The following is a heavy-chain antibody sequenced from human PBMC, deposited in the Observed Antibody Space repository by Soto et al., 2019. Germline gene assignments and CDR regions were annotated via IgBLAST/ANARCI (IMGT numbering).Heavy chain of an antibody. CDR1: GYTFTSYG. Sequence: QVHLVQSGAEVKKPGASVKVSCKASGYTFTSYGITWVRQAPGQGLEWMGWISAHNGNTDYAQKLQGRVIVTRDTTTSTAYMELRSLRSDDAAVYYCARGMYGDYGCKGALVAVSS. V-gene: IGHV1-18*01. D-gene: IGHD2-8*01. J-gene: IGHJ4*02. CDR2: ISAHNGNT. CDR3: ARGMYGDY.